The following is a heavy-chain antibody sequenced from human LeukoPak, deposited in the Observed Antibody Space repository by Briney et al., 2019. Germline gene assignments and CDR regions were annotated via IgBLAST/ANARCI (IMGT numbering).Heavy chain of an antibody. CDR2: IYYSGST. CDR3: ARQRGVDYSNGNWFDP. CDR1: GYSISSGYY. J-gene: IGHJ5*02. Sequence: PSETLSLTCTVSGYSISSGYYWGWIRQPPGKGLEWIGSIYYSGSTYYNPSLKSRVTISVDTSKNQFSLKLSSVTAADTAVYYCARQRGVDYSNGNWFDPWGQGTLVTVSS. D-gene: IGHD4-11*01. V-gene: IGHV4-38-2*02.